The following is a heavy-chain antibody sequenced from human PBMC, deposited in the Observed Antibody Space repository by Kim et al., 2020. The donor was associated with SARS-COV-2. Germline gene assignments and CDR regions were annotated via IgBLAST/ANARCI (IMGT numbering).Heavy chain of an antibody. V-gene: IGHV3-30*01. J-gene: IGHJ4*02. Sequence: DSVKGRFTISRDNSKNALYLQMNSLRAEDTAVYYCARGPWQDGYNFPVDYWGQGTLVTVSS. CDR3: ARGPWQDGYNFPVDY. D-gene: IGHD5-12*01.